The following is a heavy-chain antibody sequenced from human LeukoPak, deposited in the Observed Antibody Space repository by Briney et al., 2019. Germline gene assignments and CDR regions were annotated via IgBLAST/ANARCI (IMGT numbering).Heavy chain of an antibody. D-gene: IGHD5-18*01. V-gene: IGHV1-69*13. CDR2: IIPIFGTA. Sequence: SVKVSCKASGGTFSSYAISGVRQAPGQGVEWMGRIIPIFGTANYAQKLQGRVTITAEESTSTAYMELSSLRSEDTAVYYCARSWDTAMVSYFHYWGQGTLVTVSS. J-gene: IGHJ4*02. CDR3: ARSWDTAMVSYFHY. CDR1: GGTFSSYA.